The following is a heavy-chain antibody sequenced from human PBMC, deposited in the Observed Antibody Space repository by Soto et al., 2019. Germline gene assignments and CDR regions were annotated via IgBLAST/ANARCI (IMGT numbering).Heavy chain of an antibody. CDR3: TSLVVSPYYYYYYGMDV. J-gene: IGHJ6*02. CDR2: IKSKTDGGTT. V-gene: IGHV3-15*07. CDR1: GFTFSNAW. Sequence: GGSLRLSCAASGFTFSNAWMNWVRQAPGKGLEWVGRIKSKTDGGTTDYAAPVKGRFTISRDDSKNTLYLQMNSLKTEDTAVYYCTSLVVSPYYYYYYGMDVWGQGTTVTVSS. D-gene: IGHD3-22*01.